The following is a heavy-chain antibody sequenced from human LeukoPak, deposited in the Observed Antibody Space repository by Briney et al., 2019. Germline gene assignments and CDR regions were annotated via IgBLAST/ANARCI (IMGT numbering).Heavy chain of an antibody. V-gene: IGHV3-7*01. CDR2: IKQDGTEK. CDR3: AELGITMIGGV. CDR1: GFTFSSCW. Sequence: GGSLRLSCAASGFTFSSCWMNWVRQAPGKGLEWVANIKQDGTEKYFVDSVKGRFTISRDNAKNSLYLQMNSLRAEDTAVYYCAELGITMIGGVWGKGTTVTISS. J-gene: IGHJ6*04. D-gene: IGHD3-10*02.